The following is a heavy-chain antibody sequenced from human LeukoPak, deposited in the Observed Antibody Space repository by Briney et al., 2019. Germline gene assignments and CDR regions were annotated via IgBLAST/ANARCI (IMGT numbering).Heavy chain of an antibody. Sequence: GASLRLSCAASGFTFSTYAMSWVRQAPGKGLGWVSTLTDSGVYTYFADSVKGRFTISRENSKTTLYLQMNGLSAGDAAVYYCAKGIVGATRNLDSWGQGTLVTVSS. CDR2: LTDSGVYT. CDR1: GFTFSTYA. D-gene: IGHD1-26*01. V-gene: IGHV3-23*01. J-gene: IGHJ4*02. CDR3: AKGIVGATRNLDS.